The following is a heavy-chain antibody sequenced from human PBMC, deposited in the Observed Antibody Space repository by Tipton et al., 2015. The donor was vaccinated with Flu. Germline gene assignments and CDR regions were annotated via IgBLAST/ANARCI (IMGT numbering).Heavy chain of an antibody. CDR2: IHRSGKG. Sequence: LRLSCSVSGVSIGYPYYWGWLRQAPGKGLEWGGNIHRSGKGYYNPSLKSRVTISVDSSKNQFSLRLTSVTAADTAVYFCVRRDYSNYVSEPKNWFDSWGQGALVTGSS. CDR3: VRRDYSNYVSEPKNWFDS. CDR1: GVSIGYPYY. V-gene: IGHV4-38-2*01. J-gene: IGHJ5*01. D-gene: IGHD4-11*01.